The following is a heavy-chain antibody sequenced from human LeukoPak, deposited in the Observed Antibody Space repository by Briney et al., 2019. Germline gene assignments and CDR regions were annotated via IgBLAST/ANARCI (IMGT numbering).Heavy chain of an antibody. J-gene: IGHJ2*01. CDR2: IGTAGEI. V-gene: IGHV3-13*01. D-gene: IGHD6-13*01. CDR3: ARAACSSTWYSRYFDL. Sequence: GGSLRLSCAASGFTFSSYDIHWVRQATGKGLEWVSGIGTAGEIYYPGSVKGRFTISRENAKNSLYLQMNSLRAGDTAVYYCARAACSSTWYSRYFDLWGRGTLVTVSS. CDR1: GFTFSSYD.